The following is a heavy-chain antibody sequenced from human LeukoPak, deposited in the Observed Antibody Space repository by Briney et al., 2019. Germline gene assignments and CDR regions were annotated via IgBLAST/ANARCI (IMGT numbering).Heavy chain of an antibody. V-gene: IGHV3-15*01. D-gene: IGHD3-22*01. Sequence: GGSLRLSCAASGFTFSDYYMSWIRQAPGKGLEWVGRIKSKTDGGTTDYAAPVKGRFTISRDDSKNTLYLQMNSLRAEDTAVYYCASGSYYFDYWGQGTLVTVSS. J-gene: IGHJ4*02. CDR2: IKSKTDGGTT. CDR3: ASGSYYFDY. CDR1: GFTFSDYY.